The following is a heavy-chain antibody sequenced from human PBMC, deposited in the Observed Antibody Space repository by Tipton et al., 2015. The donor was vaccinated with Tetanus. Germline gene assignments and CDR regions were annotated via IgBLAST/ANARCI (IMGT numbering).Heavy chain of an antibody. CDR1: RGSRSANY. CDR3: ARGSKGSTAWFPDHYGMDV. Sequence: TLSLTCAVSRGSRSANYWSWIRQSPGKGLEWIGYIQYNGITNYHPSLKSRVTISVDTSKNRVSLKLNSVTAADTAVYYRARGSKGSTAWFPDHYGMDVWGQGTTVTVSS. V-gene: IGHV4-59*12. CDR2: IQYNGIT. D-gene: IGHD6-19*01. J-gene: IGHJ6*02.